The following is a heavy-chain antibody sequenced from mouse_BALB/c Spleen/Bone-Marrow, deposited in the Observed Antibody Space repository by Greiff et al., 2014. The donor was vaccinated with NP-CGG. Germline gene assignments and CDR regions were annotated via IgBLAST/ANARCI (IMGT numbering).Heavy chain of an antibody. V-gene: IGHV1-4*01. D-gene: IGHD3-2*01. CDR2: INPSTGYT. Sequence: VKLQESGAELARPGASVKMSCKASDYTFTSYWMHWVKQRPGQGLEWIGYINPSTGYTEYNQNFKDKATLTADESSITAYMQLSSLTSEDSAVYYCTRSTGAMDYWGQGTSVTVSS. CDR1: DYTFTSYW. J-gene: IGHJ4*01. CDR3: TRSTGAMDY.